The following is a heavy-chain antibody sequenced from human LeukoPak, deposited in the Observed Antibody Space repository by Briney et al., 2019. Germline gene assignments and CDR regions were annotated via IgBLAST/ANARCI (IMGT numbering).Heavy chain of an antibody. Sequence: GESLKISCKGSGYRFTSDWIGWVRQMPGKGLEWMGIIYPGDSDTRYSPSFQGQVTISADKSISTAYLQWSSLKASDTAMYYCAREAYCGGDCYSVGMDVWGQGTTVTASS. CDR2: IYPGDSDT. CDR1: GYRFTSDW. D-gene: IGHD2-21*02. CDR3: AREAYCGGDCYSVGMDV. V-gene: IGHV5-51*01. J-gene: IGHJ6*02.